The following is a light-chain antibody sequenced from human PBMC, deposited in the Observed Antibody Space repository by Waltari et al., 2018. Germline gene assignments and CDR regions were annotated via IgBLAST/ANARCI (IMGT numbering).Light chain of an antibody. CDR3: QERSNWPLLT. CDR2: DAS. J-gene: IGKJ4*01. Sequence: EIVLTQSPATLSLSPGDRATLSCRASQSVRSYLAWIQHKPGQAPRRLIYDASTRATGIPARFSGSGSGTDFTLTISSLEPEDSAVYYCQERSNWPLLTFGGGTKVEIQ. CDR1: QSVRSY. V-gene: IGKV3-11*01.